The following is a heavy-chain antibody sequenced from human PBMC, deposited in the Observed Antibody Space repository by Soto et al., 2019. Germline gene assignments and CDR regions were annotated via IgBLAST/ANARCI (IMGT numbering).Heavy chain of an antibody. CDR2: IIPILGIA. D-gene: IGHD2-15*01. V-gene: IGHV1-69*04. CDR1: GGTFSSYT. Sequence: SVKVSCKASGGTFSSYTISWVRQAPGQGLEWMGRIIPILGIANYAQKFQGRVTITADKSTSTAYMELSSLGSEDTAAYYCARDGRDIVVVVAASYGMDVWG. CDR3: ARDGRDIVVVVAASYGMDV. J-gene: IGHJ6*02.